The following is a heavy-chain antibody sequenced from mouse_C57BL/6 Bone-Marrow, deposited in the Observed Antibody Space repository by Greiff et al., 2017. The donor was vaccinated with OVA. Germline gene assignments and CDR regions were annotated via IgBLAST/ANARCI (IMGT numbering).Heavy chain of an antibody. V-gene: IGHV1-5*01. CDR2: IYPGNSDT. CDR1: GYTFTSYW. J-gene: IGHJ3*01. Sequence: EVQLQQSGTVLARPGASVKMSCKTSGYTFTSYWMHWVKQRPGQGLEWIGAIYPGNSDTSYKQKLKGKAKLNAVTSDSTTYMELNSLTNEDSAVYYCTRERGAFPDPFAYWGQGTLVTVSA. CDR3: TRERGAFPDPFAY.